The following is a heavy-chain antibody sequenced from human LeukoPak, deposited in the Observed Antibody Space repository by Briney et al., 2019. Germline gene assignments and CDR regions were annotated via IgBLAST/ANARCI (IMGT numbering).Heavy chain of an antibody. D-gene: IGHD2-8*01. J-gene: IGHJ2*01. Sequence: PGGSLRLSCAASGFTFNSYGMHWVRQAPGKGLEWVAVIWDDGSNKYYADSVKGRFTISRDNSKNTLYLQMNSLRAEDTAVDYCARAVGVLPSGWYFDVWGRGTLVTVSS. CDR1: GFTFNSYG. V-gene: IGHV3-33*01. CDR2: IWDDGSNK. CDR3: ARAVGVLPSGWYFDV.